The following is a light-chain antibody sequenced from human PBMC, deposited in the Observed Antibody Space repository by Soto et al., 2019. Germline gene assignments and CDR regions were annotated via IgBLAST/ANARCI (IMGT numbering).Light chain of an antibody. CDR3: QQYNNWPQT. V-gene: IGKV3-15*01. Sequence: VLTQSPATLSVSPGGRVTLSCRASQSVATNLAWYQQRPGQAPRLLIYGASKRAIGLPARFSGSGSGTEFTLTITSLQSEDFAVYYCQQYNNWPQTFGQGTKVDIK. CDR1: QSVATN. J-gene: IGKJ1*01. CDR2: GAS.